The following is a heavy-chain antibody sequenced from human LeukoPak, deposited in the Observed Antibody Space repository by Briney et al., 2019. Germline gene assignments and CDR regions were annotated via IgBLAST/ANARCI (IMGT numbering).Heavy chain of an antibody. CDR1: GFMFSTYW. J-gene: IGHJ3*02. Sequence: RGSLRLSCAASGFMFSTYWMTWVRQAPGKGLEWVANIKRDGSVKNYVDSVKGRFTISRDNAKNSLYLQMNSLRAEDTAVYYCARDRAAAGTSAFDIWGQGTMVTVSS. V-gene: IGHV3-7*01. CDR3: ARDRAAAGTSAFDI. CDR2: IKRDGSVK. D-gene: IGHD6-13*01.